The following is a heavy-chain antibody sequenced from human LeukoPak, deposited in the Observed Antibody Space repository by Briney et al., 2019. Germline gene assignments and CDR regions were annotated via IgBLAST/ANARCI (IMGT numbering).Heavy chain of an antibody. CDR2: INAGNGNT. Sequence: ASVKVSCKASGYTFTSYAMQWVRQAPGQRLEWMGWINAGNGNTKYSQKFQGRVTLTRDTSASTAYMELSSLRSEDTAVYYCARDSIAAATNWFDPWGQGTLVTVSS. CDR1: GYTFTSYA. J-gene: IGHJ5*02. CDR3: ARDSIAAATNWFDP. V-gene: IGHV1-3*01. D-gene: IGHD6-13*01.